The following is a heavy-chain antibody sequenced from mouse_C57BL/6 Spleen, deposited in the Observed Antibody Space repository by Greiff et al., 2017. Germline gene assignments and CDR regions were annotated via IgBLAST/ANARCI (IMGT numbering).Heavy chain of an antibody. Sequence: QVQLKQPGAELVRPGTSVKLSCKASGYTFTSYWMHWVKQRPGQGLEWIGVIDPSDSYTNYNQKFKGKATLTVDTSSSTAYMQLSSLTSEDSAVYYCARSGVRTTVVDFDYWGQGTTLTVSS. CDR1: GYTFTSYW. CDR3: ARSGVRTTVVDFDY. D-gene: IGHD1-1*01. V-gene: IGHV1-59*01. CDR2: IDPSDSYT. J-gene: IGHJ2*01.